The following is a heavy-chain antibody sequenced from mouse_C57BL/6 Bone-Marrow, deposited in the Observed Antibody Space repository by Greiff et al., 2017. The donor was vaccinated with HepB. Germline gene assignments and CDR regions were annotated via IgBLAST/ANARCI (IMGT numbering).Heavy chain of an antibody. J-gene: IGHJ1*03. CDR3: TTGVYWYFDV. CDR2: IDPENGDT. Sequence: VQLQQSGAELVRPGASVKLSCTASGFNIKDDYMHWVKQRPEQGLEWIGWIDPENGDTEYASKFQGKATITADTSSNTAYLQLSSLTSEDTAVYYCTTGVYWYFDVWGTGTTVTVSS. V-gene: IGHV14-4*01. CDR1: GFNIKDDY.